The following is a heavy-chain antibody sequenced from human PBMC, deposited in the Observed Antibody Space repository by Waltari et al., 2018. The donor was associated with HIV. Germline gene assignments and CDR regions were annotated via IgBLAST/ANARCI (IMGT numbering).Heavy chain of an antibody. CDR1: GGSLRRGGYS. CDR3: ARGDPDYGMDV. Sequence: QLRLQESGSGLVKPSQTLSLTCVVSGGSLRRGGYSWGWIRQPPGKGLEWIGNIYLSGISFYTPSLKSRVTISVDRSKNQLSLNLTSVTAADTGVYFCARGDPDYGMDVWGQGTTVTVS. V-gene: IGHV4-30-2*01. J-gene: IGHJ6*02. D-gene: IGHD2-21*02. CDR2: IYLSGIS.